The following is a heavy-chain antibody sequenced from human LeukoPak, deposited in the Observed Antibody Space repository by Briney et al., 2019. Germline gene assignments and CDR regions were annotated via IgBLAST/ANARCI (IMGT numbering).Heavy chain of an antibody. Sequence: GGSLRLSCAASGFTVSSNYMSWVRQAPGKGLEWVSVIYSGGSTYYADSVKGRFTISRDNSKNTLYLQINSLRAEDTAVYYCARDLTGYDLHYYGMDVWGQGTTVTVSS. CDR3: ARDLTGYDLHYYGMDV. D-gene: IGHD3-3*01. V-gene: IGHV3-66*01. J-gene: IGHJ6*02. CDR1: GFTVSSNY. CDR2: IYSGGST.